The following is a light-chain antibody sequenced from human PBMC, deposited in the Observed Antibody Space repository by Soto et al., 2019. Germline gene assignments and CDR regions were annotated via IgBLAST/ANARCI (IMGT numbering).Light chain of an antibody. J-gene: IGLJ7*01. CDR3: GTWDSTLSAGRIV. Sequence: QAVVTQEPSLTVSPGGTVTLTCASSTGAVTSGHFASWFQQKPGQAPRALIYSTTNRHSWTPARFSGSLLGGKAALTLSGVQPEDEAEYYCGTWDSTLSAGRIVFGGGTQLTVL. CDR1: TGAVTSGHF. CDR2: STT. V-gene: IGLV7-43*01.